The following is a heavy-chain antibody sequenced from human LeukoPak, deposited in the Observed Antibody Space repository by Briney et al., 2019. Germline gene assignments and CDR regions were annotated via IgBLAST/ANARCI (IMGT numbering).Heavy chain of an antibody. CDR1: GFTFSDYY. Sequence: KPGGSLRLSCAASGFTFSDYYMSWIRQAPGKGLEWVSYISSSGSTIYYADSVKGRFTISRDNSKNTLYLQMNSLRAEDTAVYYCARSPMYWSGSNMADYWGQGTLVTVSS. CDR3: ARSPMYWSGSNMADY. J-gene: IGHJ4*02. D-gene: IGHD3-3*01. CDR2: ISSSGSTI. V-gene: IGHV3-11*04.